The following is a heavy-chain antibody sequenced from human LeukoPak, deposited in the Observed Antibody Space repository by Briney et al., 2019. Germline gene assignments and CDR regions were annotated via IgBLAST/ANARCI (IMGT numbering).Heavy chain of an antibody. Sequence: PGGSLRLSCAASGFTFSSYGMHWVRQAPGKGLEWVAVISYDGSNKYYADSVKGRFTISRDNSKNTLYLQMNSLRAEDTAVYYCAKEIGVGCYDYWGQGTPVTVSS. CDR3: AKEIGVGCYDY. V-gene: IGHV3-30*18. J-gene: IGHJ4*02. D-gene: IGHD2-21*01. CDR2: ISYDGSNK. CDR1: GFTFSSYG.